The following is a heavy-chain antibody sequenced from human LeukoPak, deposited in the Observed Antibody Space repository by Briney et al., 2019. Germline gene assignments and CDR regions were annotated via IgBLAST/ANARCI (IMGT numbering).Heavy chain of an antibody. D-gene: IGHD3-3*01. CDR1: GGTFSSYA. J-gene: IGHJ5*02. CDR3: ARAGEYDFWSGYINWFDP. Sequence: SVKVSCKASGGTFSSYAISWVRQAPGQGLEWMGRIIPIFGTANYAQKFQGRVTITTDESTSTAYMELSSLRSEDTAVYYCARAGEYDFWSGYINWFDPWGQGTLVTVSS. CDR2: IIPIFGTA. V-gene: IGHV1-69*05.